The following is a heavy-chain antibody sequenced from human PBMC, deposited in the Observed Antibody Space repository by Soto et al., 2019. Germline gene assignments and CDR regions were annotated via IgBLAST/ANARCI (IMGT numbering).Heavy chain of an antibody. CDR1: GGSISSGDYY. Sequence: SETLSLTCTVSGGSISSGDYYWSWIRQPPGKGLEWIGYIYYSGSTYYNPSLKSRVTISVDTSKNQFSLKLSSVTAADTAVYYCARELRYYDSSGYYFSWFDPWGQGTLVTVSS. CDR2: IYYSGST. V-gene: IGHV4-30-4*01. J-gene: IGHJ5*02. CDR3: ARELRYYDSSGYYFSWFDP. D-gene: IGHD3-22*01.